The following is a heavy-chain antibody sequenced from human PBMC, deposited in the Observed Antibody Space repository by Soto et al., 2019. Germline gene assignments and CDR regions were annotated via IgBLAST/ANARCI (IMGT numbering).Heavy chain of an antibody. CDR1: GGSVNIGTYY. D-gene: IGHD3-16*01. Sequence: SETLSLTCTVTGGSVNIGTYYWSWIRQHPGKGLEWIGYIYYSGSTYYNPSLKSRVTISVDTSKNQFSLKLSSVTAADTAVYYCARGPGIMAKIDYWGQGTLVTVSS. V-gene: IGHV4-31*03. CDR3: ARGPGIMAKIDY. J-gene: IGHJ4*02. CDR2: IYYSGST.